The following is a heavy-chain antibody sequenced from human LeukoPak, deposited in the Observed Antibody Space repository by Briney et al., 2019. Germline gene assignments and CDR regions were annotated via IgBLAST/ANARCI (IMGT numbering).Heavy chain of an antibody. J-gene: IGHJ4*02. V-gene: IGHV1-46*01. CDR2: INPSGGST. Sequence: ASVKVSCKASGYTFTSYYMHWVRQAPGQGPEWMGIINPSGGSTSYAQKFQGRVTMTRDMSTSTVYMELSSLRSEDTAVYYCARVDPIVGADYWGQGTLVTVSS. CDR3: ARVDPIVGADY. D-gene: IGHD1-26*01. CDR1: GYTFTSYY.